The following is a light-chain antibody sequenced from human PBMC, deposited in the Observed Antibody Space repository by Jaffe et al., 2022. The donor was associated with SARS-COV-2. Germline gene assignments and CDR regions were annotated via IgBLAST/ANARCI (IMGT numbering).Light chain of an antibody. CDR2: GAS. CDR1: QSISSSD. CDR3: QHYGGSPELT. J-gene: IGKJ4*01. Sequence: EVVLTQSPGTLSLSPGERATLSCTASQSISSSDLAWYQQRPGQAPRLLIYGASRRARGIPDRFSGSGSGTDFTLTINRLEPEDFGVYYCQHYGGSPELTFGGGTEVDI. V-gene: IGKV3-20*01.